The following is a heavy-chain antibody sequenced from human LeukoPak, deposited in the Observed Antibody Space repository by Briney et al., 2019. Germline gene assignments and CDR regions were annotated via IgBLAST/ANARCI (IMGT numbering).Heavy chain of an antibody. CDR2: IVVASGYR. Sequence: SVKVSCKTSGFTFGTSTMQWVRQAPGQGLEWIGWIVVASGYREYAQKLQERVTITTDMSTSTSYLELRSLESEDTAVYYCAAERYEGHCCWFDPWGQGTLVTVSS. J-gene: IGHJ5*02. CDR1: GFTFGTST. V-gene: IGHV1-58*02. D-gene: IGHD1-14*01. CDR3: AAERYEGHCCWFDP.